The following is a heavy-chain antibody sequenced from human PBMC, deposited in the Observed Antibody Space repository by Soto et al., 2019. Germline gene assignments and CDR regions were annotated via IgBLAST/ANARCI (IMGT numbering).Heavy chain of an antibody. V-gene: IGHV1-69*06. CDR3: ARHDDFCSGDWEDAFDI. D-gene: IGHD3-3*01. J-gene: IGHJ3*02. CDR1: GGTFSSYA. Sequence: QVQLVQSGAEVKKPGSSVKVSCKASGGTFSSYAISWVRQAPGQGLEWRGGIIPIFGTANYAQKFQGRVTITADKSTSTAYMELSSLRSEDTAVYYCARHDDFCSGDWEDAFDICGQGKMVTVSS. CDR2: IIPIFGTA.